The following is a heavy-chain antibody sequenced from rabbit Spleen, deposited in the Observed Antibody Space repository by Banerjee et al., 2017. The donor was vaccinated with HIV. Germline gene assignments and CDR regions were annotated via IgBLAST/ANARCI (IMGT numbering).Heavy chain of an antibody. V-gene: IGHV1S21*01. CDR3: ARDTGSGHYIDAYFDL. CDR2: IYAGDGST. J-gene: IGHJ4*01. D-gene: IGHD1-1*01. CDR1: GFDFSNYG. Sequence: QLVESGGGLVQPGGSLKLSCKASGFDFSNYGVSWVRQAPGKGLDLIGCIYAGDGSTDYANWVNGRFTISKTSSTVDLKMTSLTAADTATYFCARDTGSGHYIDAYFDLWGQGTLVTVS.